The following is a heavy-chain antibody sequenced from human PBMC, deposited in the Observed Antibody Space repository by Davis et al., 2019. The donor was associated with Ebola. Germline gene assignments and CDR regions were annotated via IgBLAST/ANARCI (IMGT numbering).Heavy chain of an antibody. D-gene: IGHD2-15*01. CDR1: GVSVSSGAHY. CDR2: IYHSGST. CDR3: ARGRIGCSGGSCFNWFDP. Sequence: SETLSLTCTVSGVSVSSGAHYWSWIRQVPGKGLEWIGYIYHSGSTYYNPSLKSRVTISVDRSKNQFSLKLSSVTAADTAVYYCARGRIGCSGGSCFNWFDPWGQGTLVTVSS. V-gene: IGHV4-30-2*01. J-gene: IGHJ5*02.